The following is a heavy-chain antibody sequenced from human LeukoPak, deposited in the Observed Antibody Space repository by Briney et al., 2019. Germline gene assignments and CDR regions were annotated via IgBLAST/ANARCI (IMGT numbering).Heavy chain of an antibody. CDR2: MNHSGST. D-gene: IGHD6-6*01. Sequence: SETLSLTCAVYGGSFSGYYWSWIRQPPGKGLEWIGEMNHSGSTNYNPSLKSRVTTSVDTSKNQFSLKLSSVTAADTAVCYCARDWGVSARPGYMDVWGKGTTVTVSS. CDR3: ARDWGVSARPGYMDV. J-gene: IGHJ6*03. CDR1: GGSFSGYY. V-gene: IGHV4-34*01.